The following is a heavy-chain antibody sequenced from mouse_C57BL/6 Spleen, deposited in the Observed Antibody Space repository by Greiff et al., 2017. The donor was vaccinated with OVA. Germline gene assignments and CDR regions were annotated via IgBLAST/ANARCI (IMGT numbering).Heavy chain of an antibody. J-gene: IGHJ4*01. CDR1: GYTFTSYW. CDR3: ADTVVAGDYAMDY. V-gene: IGHV1-7*01. Sequence: QVHVKQSGAELAKPGASVKLSCKASGYTFTSYWMHWVKQRPGQGLEWIGYINPSSGYTKYNQKFKDKATLTADKSSSTAYMQLSSLTYEDSAVYYCADTVVAGDYAMDYWGQGTSVTVSS. D-gene: IGHD1-1*01. CDR2: INPSSGYT.